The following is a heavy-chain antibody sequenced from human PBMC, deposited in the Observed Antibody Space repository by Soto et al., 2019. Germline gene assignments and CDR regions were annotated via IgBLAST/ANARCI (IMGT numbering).Heavy chain of an antibody. CDR3: ARRIFGVVIINSREDYFDY. D-gene: IGHD3-3*01. J-gene: IGHJ4*02. CDR1: GYSFTSYW. V-gene: IGHV5-51*01. CDR2: IYPGDSDT. Sequence: PGESLKISCKGSGYSFTSYWIGWVRQMPGKGLEWMGIIYPGDSDTRYSPSFQGQVTISADKSISTAYLQWSSLKASDTAMYYCARRIFGVVIINSREDYFDYWGQGTLVTVSS.